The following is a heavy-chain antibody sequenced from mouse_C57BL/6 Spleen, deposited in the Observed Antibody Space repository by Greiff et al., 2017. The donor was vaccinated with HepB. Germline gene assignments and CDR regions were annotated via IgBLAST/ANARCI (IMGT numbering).Heavy chain of an antibody. CDR3: ARRGVYYDYDGFAY. CDR2: INPNNGGT. Sequence: EVQLQQSGPELVKPGASVKISCKASGYTFTDYYMNWVKQSHGKGLEWIGDINPNNGGTSYNQKFKGKATLTVDKSSSTAYMELRSLTSEDSAVYYCARRGVYYDYDGFAYWGQGTLVTVSA. J-gene: IGHJ3*01. V-gene: IGHV1-26*01. CDR1: GYTFTDYY. D-gene: IGHD2-4*01.